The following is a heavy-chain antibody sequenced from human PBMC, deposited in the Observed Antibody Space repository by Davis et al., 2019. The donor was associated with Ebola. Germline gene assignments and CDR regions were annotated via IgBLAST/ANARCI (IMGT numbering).Heavy chain of an antibody. CDR2: ISSSSSYI. D-gene: IGHD3-10*01. V-gene: IGHV3-21*01. CDR3: VRDYGRGWSSFYYYMDV. J-gene: IGHJ6*03. Sequence: GGSLRLSCAASGFTFSSYSMNWVRQAPGKGLEWVSSISSSSSYIYYADSVKGRFTISRDNAKNSLYLQMNDLRAEDTAVYYCVRDYGRGWSSFYYYMDVWGKGTTVTVSS. CDR1: GFTFSSYS.